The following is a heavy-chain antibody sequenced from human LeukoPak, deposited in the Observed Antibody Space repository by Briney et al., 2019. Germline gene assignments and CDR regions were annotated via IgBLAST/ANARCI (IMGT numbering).Heavy chain of an antibody. J-gene: IGHJ5*02. V-gene: IGHV3-30-3*01. D-gene: IGHD3-3*01. CDR1: GFTFSSYA. CDR2: ISYDGSNK. CDR3: AGVLEWLHTLS. Sequence: PGGSLRLSCAASGFTFSSYAMHWVRQAPGKGLEWVAVISYDGSNKYYADSVKGRFTISRDNSKNTLYLQMNSLRAEDTAVYYCAGVLEWLHTLSWGQGTLVTVSS.